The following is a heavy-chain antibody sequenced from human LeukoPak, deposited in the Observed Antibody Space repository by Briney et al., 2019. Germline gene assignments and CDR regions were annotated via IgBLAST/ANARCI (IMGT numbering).Heavy chain of an antibody. CDR2: IRYDGSNK. CDR1: GFTFSSYG. CDR3: ATLGGSWLVPDNDY. D-gene: IGHD6-19*01. J-gene: IGHJ4*02. V-gene: IGHV3-30*02. Sequence: PGGSLRLSCAASGFTFSSYGMHWVRQAPGKGLEWVAFIRYDGSNKYNADSVKGRFTISRDNSKNTLYLQMNSLRAEDTAVYYCATLGGSWLVPDNDYWGQGTLVTVSS.